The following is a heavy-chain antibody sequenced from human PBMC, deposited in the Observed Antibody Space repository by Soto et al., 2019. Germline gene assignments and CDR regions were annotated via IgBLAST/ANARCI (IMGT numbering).Heavy chain of an antibody. CDR3: ARDPPPVDY. V-gene: IGHV1-18*01. CDR1: GYTFTSYY. Sequence: QVQLVQSGAEVKKPGASVKVSCKASGYTFTSYYISWVRQAPGQGLEWMGWISAYNGNTNYAQNLQGRVTMTTDTPARTAYMELRSPRSDDTAVYYCARDPPPVDYWGQGTLVTVSS. CDR2: ISAYNGNT. J-gene: IGHJ4*02.